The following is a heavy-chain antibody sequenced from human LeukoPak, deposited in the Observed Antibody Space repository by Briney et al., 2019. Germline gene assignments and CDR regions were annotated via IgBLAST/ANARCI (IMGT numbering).Heavy chain of an antibody. V-gene: IGHV1-2*02. CDR1: GYTFTAYY. CDR2: INPNSGGT. Sequence: ASVKVSCKASGYTFTAYYLHWVRQAPGQGLGWMGWINPNSGGTNYAQKFQGRVTMTRDTSISTAYMELSSLRSDDTAVYYCAMASSGFGGYFDYWGQGTLVTVSS. CDR3: AMASSGFGGYFDY. D-gene: IGHD3-10*01. J-gene: IGHJ4*02.